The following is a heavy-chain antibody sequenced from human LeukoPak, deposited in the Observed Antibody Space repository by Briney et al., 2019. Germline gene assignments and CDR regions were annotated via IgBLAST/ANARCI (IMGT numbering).Heavy chain of an antibody. J-gene: IGHJ6*03. CDR3: TTDQPYDILTGYYFPHYYYVDV. CDR1: GFTFSNAW. D-gene: IGHD3-9*01. Sequence: PGGSLRLSCAASGFTFSNAWMSWVRQAPGKGLEWVGRIKSKTDGGTTDYAAPVKGRFTISRDDSKNMLYLQMNSLKTEDTAVYYCTTDQPYDILTGYYFPHYYYVDVWGKGTTVTVSS. CDR2: IKSKTDGGTT. V-gene: IGHV3-15*01.